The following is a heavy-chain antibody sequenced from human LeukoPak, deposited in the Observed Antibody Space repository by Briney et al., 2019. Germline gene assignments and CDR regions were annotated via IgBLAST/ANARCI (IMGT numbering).Heavy chain of an antibody. D-gene: IGHD6-6*01. V-gene: IGHV3-74*01. CDR2: INTDGSST. CDR1: GFTFSSYW. CDR3: AMLEEYTSSCPAF. Sequence: PGGSLRLSCAASGFTFSSYWMHWVRQAPGKGLAWVSDINTDGSSTSYADSVKGRFTISRDNAKNTLYLQMNSLRAEDTAVYYCAMLEEYTSSCPAFWGQGTLVTVSS. J-gene: IGHJ4*02.